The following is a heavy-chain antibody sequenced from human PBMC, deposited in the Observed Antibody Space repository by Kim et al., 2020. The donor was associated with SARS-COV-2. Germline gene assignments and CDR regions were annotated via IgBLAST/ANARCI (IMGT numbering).Heavy chain of an antibody. CDR2: IIPIFGIA. V-gene: IGHV1-69*04. CDR3: ARVAYSYGYDY. CDR1: GGTFSSYA. D-gene: IGHD5-18*01. Sequence: SVKVSCKASGGTFSSYAISWVRQAPGQGLEWMGRIIPIFGIANYAQKFQGRVTITADKSTSTAYMELSSLRSEDTAVYYCARVAYSYGYDYWGQGTLVTVSS. J-gene: IGHJ4*02.